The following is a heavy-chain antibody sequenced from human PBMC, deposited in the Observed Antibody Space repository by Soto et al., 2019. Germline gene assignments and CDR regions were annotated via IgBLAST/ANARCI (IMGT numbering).Heavy chain of an antibody. Sequence: PSETLSLTCTVSGGSVSSASYYWSWIRQPPGKGLEWIGYVYYTGSTNYNPSLKSRVTISVDTSKNQFSLKLSSVTAADTAVYYCARVGTVVRRNDAFDIWGQGTMVTVSS. CDR3: ARVGTVVRRNDAFDI. J-gene: IGHJ3*02. CDR1: GGSVSSASYY. CDR2: VYYTGST. V-gene: IGHV4-61*01. D-gene: IGHD3-22*01.